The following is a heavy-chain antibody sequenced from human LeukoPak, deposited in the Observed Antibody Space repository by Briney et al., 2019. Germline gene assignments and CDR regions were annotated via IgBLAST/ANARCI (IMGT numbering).Heavy chain of an antibody. D-gene: IGHD2-2*02. V-gene: IGHV1-18*01. CDR3: ARVESVVVVPAAILTKGYYYMDV. CDR2: ISAYNGNT. J-gene: IGHJ6*03. Sequence: ASVKVSCKASGYTFTSYGISWVRQAPGQGLEWMGWISAYNGNTNYAQKLKGRVTMTTDTSTSTAYMELRSLRSDDTAVYYCARVESVVVVPAAILTKGYYYMDVWGKGTTVTVSS. CDR1: GYTFTSYG.